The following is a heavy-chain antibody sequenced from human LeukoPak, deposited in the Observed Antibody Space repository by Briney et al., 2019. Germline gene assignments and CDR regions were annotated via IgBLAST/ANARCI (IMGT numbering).Heavy chain of an antibody. Sequence: NPSETLSLTCAVYGGSFSGYYWSWIRQPPGKGLEWIGEINHSGSTNYNPSLKSRVTISVDTSKNQFSLKLSSVTAADTAVYYCAREEYYFDYWGQGTLVTVSS. J-gene: IGHJ4*02. CDR3: AREEYYFDY. V-gene: IGHV4-34*01. CDR2: INHSGST. CDR1: GGSFSGYY.